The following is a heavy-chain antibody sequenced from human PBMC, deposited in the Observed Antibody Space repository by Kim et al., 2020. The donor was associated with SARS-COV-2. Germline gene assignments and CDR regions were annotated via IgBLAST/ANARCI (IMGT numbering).Heavy chain of an antibody. Sequence: GGSLRLSCAVSGFTFSKNNMNWVRQAPGKGLEWVASINTRSTDIYYVDSVRGRFTISRDNANNSLYLQMNSLRVEDTGVYYCARVGVGAVIDDFDYWGQG. CDR3: ARVGVGAVIDDFDY. CDR1: GFTFSKNN. CDR2: INTRSTDI. J-gene: IGHJ4*02. D-gene: IGHD1-26*01. V-gene: IGHV3-21*01.